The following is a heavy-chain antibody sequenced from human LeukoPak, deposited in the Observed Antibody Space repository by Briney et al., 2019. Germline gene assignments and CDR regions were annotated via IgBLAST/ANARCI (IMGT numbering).Heavy chain of an antibody. CDR3: SRNGLVDFDY. V-gene: IGHV3-49*04. CDR2: IRRRAYGGAA. J-gene: IGHJ4*02. CDR1: GFAFDDFA. Sequence: GGSVRLSCTTSGFAFDDFAMSWVRQPAGRGLEWVGFIRRRAYGGAAEYAASVKGRFIISRDDSKGIAYLQMNSLKTEDTAVYYCSRNGLVDFDYWGQGSRVIVSP.